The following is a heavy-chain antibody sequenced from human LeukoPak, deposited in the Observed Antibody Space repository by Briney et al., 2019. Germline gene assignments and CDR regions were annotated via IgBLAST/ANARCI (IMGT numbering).Heavy chain of an antibody. D-gene: IGHD1-26*01. J-gene: IGHJ4*02. Sequence: GGSLRLSCAASGFTFSTYAMSWVRQAPWKGLEWVSAISGSGGSTYCADSVKGRFTISRDNSKNTLYLQMNSLSAEDTAIYYCAKGMGGFDYWGQGTLVTVSS. CDR1: GFTFSTYA. CDR2: ISGSGGST. V-gene: IGHV3-23*01. CDR3: AKGMGGFDY.